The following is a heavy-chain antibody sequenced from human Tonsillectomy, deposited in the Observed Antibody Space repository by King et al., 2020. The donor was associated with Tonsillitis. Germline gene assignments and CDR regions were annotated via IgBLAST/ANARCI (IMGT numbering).Heavy chain of an antibody. CDR1: GYTFTGYH. J-gene: IGHJ3*02. V-gene: IGHV1-2*02. D-gene: IGHD3-10*01. Sequence: QLVQSGAEVKKPGASVKVSCKASGYTFTGYHMHWVRQARGQGLEWMGWISPNSGGTNYAQMFQGRVTMTRDTSITTAYMELSGLRSDDTAVYYCAKIGTAYGASDIWGQGTMVTVSS. CDR3: AKIGTAYGASDI. CDR2: ISPNSGGT.